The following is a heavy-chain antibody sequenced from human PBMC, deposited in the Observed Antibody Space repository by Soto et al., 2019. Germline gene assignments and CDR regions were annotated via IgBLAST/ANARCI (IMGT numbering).Heavy chain of an antibody. CDR1: GYTFTRYV. D-gene: IGHD3-16*01. CDR3: AMMDVYVMPSPQDV. Sequence: QVQLVQSGAEVKNPGASVKVSCKASGYTFTRYVIGRARQAPGQGLEWRGWINTSNGNTHYAQNVQGRVTLTTDTSTSIAYTELRTLRSTDTAIYYRAMMDVYVMPSPQDVWGQVTTFIVSS. V-gene: IGHV1-18*01. CDR2: INTSNGNT. J-gene: IGHJ6*01.